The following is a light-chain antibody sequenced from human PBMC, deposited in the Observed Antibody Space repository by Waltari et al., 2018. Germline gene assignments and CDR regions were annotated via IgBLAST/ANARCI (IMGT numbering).Light chain of an antibody. J-gene: IGKJ2*02. CDR3: QQYNTWPPST. V-gene: IGKV3-15*01. Sequence: EIVMTQSPAALSVSPGERATLPCRASQRISNNLACYQHKPGQPPRLLSSGASTRATGGPARFSGSGSGTEFTLTISSLQSEDSAIYFCQQYNTWPPSTFGQGTKLEIK. CDR2: GAS. CDR1: QRISNN.